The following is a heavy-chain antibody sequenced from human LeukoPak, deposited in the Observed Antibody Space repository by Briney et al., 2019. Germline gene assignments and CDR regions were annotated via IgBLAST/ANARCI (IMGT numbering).Heavy chain of an antibody. CDR1: GYTFTGYY. CDR3: AREYGPYPGCSWFDP. V-gene: IGHV1-2*06. D-gene: IGHD2-21*01. Sequence: GASVKVSCKASGYTFTGYYIHWVRQAPGQGLEWMGRINCNGGGTSYAQKFQGRVTMTRDTSISTAYMELDRLTSDDTAVYYCAREYGPYPGCSWFDPWGQGTLVTVSS. J-gene: IGHJ5*02. CDR2: INCNGGGT.